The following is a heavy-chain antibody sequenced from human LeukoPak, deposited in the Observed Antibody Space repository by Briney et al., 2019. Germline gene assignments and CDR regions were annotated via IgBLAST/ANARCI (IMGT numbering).Heavy chain of an antibody. CDR3: ARDSIAAAGDY. Sequence: SVKVSCRASGGTFSSYAISWVRQAPGQGLEWMGRIIPILGIANYAQKFQGRVTITADKSTSTAYMELSSLRSEDTAVYYCARDSIAAAGDYWGQGTLVTVSS. CDR2: IIPILGIA. J-gene: IGHJ4*02. D-gene: IGHD6-13*01. V-gene: IGHV1-69*04. CDR1: GGTFSSYA.